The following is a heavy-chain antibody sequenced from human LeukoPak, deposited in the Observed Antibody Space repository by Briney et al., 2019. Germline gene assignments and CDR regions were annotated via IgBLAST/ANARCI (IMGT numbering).Heavy chain of an antibody. CDR3: ASGRRITIFGVVIGRRNWFDP. CDR2: INHSGST. D-gene: IGHD3-3*01. Sequence: PSETLSLTCAVYGGSFSGYYWSWIRQPPGKGLEWIGEINHSGSTNYNPSLKSRVTISVDTSKNQFSLKLSSVTAADTAVYYCASGRRITIFGVVIGRRNWFDPWGQGTLVTVSS. V-gene: IGHV4-34*01. CDR1: GGSFSGYY. J-gene: IGHJ5*02.